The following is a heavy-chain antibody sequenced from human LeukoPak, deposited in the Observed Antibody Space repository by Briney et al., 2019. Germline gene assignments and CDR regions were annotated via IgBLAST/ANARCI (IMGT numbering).Heavy chain of an antibody. D-gene: IGHD6-25*01. Sequence: PGGSLRLSCAASGFTFSSYEMNWVRQAPGKGLEWVSSITSRSSNIYYADSVKGRFTIFRDNAKNSLYLQMNSLRAEDTAVYYCARVAAARYSNEAFDIWGHGTMVTVSS. CDR3: ARVAAARYSNEAFDI. CDR1: GFTFSSYE. V-gene: IGHV3-21*01. J-gene: IGHJ3*02. CDR2: ITSRSSNI.